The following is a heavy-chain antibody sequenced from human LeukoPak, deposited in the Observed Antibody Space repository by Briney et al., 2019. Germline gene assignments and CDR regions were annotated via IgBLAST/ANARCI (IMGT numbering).Heavy chain of an antibody. CDR2: IYYSGST. CDR3: AREVRGYFQH. D-gene: IGHD3-10*01. CDR1: GGSISSSSYY. J-gene: IGHJ1*01. V-gene: IGHV4-39*07. Sequence: PSETLSLTCTVSGGSISSSSYYWGWIRQPPGKGLEWIGSIYYSGSTYYNPSLKSRVTISVDTSKNQFSLKLSSVTAADTAVYYCAREVRGYFQHWGQGTLVTVSS.